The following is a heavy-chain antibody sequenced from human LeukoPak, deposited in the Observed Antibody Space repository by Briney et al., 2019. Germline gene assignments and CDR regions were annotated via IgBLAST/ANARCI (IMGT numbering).Heavy chain of an antibody. J-gene: IGHJ6*02. D-gene: IGHD6-19*01. CDR2: IYYSGST. CDR1: GGSFSGYY. CDR3: ARIAVAGTNYYYYGMDV. V-gene: IGHV4-59*01. Sequence: PSETLSLTCAVYGGSFSGYYWSWIRQPPGKGLEWIGYIYYSGSTNYNPSLKSRVTISVDTSKNQFSLKLSSVTAADTAVYYCARIAVAGTNYYYYGMDVWGQGTTVTVSS.